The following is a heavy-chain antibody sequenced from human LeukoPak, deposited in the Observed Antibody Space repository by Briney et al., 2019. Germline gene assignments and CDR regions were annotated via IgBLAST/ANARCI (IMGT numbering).Heavy chain of an antibody. D-gene: IGHD6-19*01. J-gene: IGHJ6*02. CDR2: IYYSGST. V-gene: IGHV4-31*03. CDR1: GGSISSGGYY. CDR3: ARDLSPYSSGWYYYYGMDV. Sequence: SETLSLTCTVSGGSISSGGYYWSWIRQHPGKGLEWIGYIYYSGSTYYNPSLKSRVTISVDTSKNQFSLKLSSVTAADTAVYYCARDLSPYSSGWYYYYGMDVWGQGTTVTVSS.